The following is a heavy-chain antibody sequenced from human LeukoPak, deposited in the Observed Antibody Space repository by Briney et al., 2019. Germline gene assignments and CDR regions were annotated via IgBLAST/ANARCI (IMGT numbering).Heavy chain of an antibody. J-gene: IGHJ4*02. D-gene: IGHD2-15*01. CDR2: INPSGGST. V-gene: IGHV1-46*01. CDR3: ARVDCSGDSCYSLFDY. Sequence: ASVKVSCKASGYSFTNYYIHWVRQAPGQGLEWMGIINPSGGSTSYAQNFRGRVTMTRDTSTTTVYMELSSLRSEDTAVYYRARVDCSGDSCYSLFDYWGQGTLVTVSS. CDR1: GYSFTNYY.